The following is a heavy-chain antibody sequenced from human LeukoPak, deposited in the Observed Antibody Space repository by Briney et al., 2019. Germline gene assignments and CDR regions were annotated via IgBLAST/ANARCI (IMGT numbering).Heavy chain of an antibody. CDR1: GGSISSGGYS. Sequence: PSQTLSLTCAVSGGSISSGGYSWSWIRQPPGKGLEWIGYIYHSGSTYYNPSLKSRVTISVDRSKNQFSLKLSSVTAADTAVYYCARGTYYYGSGRQYYFDYWGQGTLVTVSS. J-gene: IGHJ4*02. CDR3: ARGTYYYGSGRQYYFDY. D-gene: IGHD3-10*01. V-gene: IGHV4-30-2*01. CDR2: IYHSGST.